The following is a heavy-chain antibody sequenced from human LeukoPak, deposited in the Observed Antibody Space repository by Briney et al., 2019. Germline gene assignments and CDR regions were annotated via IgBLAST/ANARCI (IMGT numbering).Heavy chain of an antibody. D-gene: IGHD6-19*01. J-gene: IGHJ3*02. CDR1: GGSISRGGYS. V-gene: IGHV4-30-2*01. CDR3: AREIGSGWFFDI. CDR2: IYHSGST. Sequence: PSETLSLTCTVSGGSISRGGYSRSWIRQPPGKGLEWIGYIYHSGSTYYNPSLKSRVTISVDRSKNQFSLKLSSVTAADTAVYYCAREIGSGWFFDIWGQGTMVTVSS.